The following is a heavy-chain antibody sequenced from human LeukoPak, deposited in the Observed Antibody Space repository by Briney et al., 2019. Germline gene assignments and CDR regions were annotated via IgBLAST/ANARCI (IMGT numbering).Heavy chain of an antibody. D-gene: IGHD1-7*01. Sequence: ASVKVSCKASGGTFSGYAISWVRQAPGQGLEWMGGIIPIFGTANYAQKFQGRVTITTDESTSTAYMELSSLRSEDTAVYYCARDRGTITGTTGFDPWGQGTLVTVSS. CDR2: IIPIFGTA. V-gene: IGHV1-69*05. CDR3: ARDRGTITGTTGFDP. CDR1: GGTFSGYA. J-gene: IGHJ5*02.